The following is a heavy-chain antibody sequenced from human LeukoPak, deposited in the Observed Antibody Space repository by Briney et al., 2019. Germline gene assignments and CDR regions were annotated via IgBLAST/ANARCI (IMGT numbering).Heavy chain of an antibody. Sequence: SETLSLTCTVSGGSISSSPYYWGWIRQPPGKGLEWIGSIYHSGSTYYNPSLKSRVTISVDTSKNQFSLKLSSVTAADTAVYYCARDGVGATIYRDAFDIWGQGTMVTVSS. V-gene: IGHV4-39*07. D-gene: IGHD1-26*01. CDR1: GGSISSSPYY. CDR2: IYHSGST. CDR3: ARDGVGATIYRDAFDI. J-gene: IGHJ3*02.